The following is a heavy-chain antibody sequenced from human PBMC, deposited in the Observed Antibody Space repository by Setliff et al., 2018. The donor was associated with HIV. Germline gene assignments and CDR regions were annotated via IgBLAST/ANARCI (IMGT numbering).Heavy chain of an antibody. D-gene: IGHD2-15*01. CDR3: ARGAPGRSCSGGSCSYFDY. V-gene: IGHV1-8*01. J-gene: IGHJ4*02. CDR1: GYTFTSLD. Sequence: ASVKVSCKASGYTFTSLDINWVRQATGQGPEWMGWLNPTSGNTGSAQRFQGRVTMTRNTYISIAYMELSNLRSEDTAVYYCARGAPGRSCSGGSCSYFDYWGQGTLVTVSS. CDR2: LNPTSGNT.